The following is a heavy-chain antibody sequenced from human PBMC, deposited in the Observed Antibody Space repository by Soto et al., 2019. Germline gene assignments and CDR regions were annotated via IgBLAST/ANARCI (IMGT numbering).Heavy chain of an antibody. J-gene: IGHJ5*02. V-gene: IGHV1-2*02. CDR2: INPNSGGT. Sequence: GASVKVSCKXSGYTFTGYYMHWVRQAPGQGLEWMGWINPNSGGTNYAQKFQGRVTMTRDTSISTAYMELSRLRSDDTAVYYCARDHRWYSSSWYPGWFDPWGQGTLVTSPQ. D-gene: IGHD6-13*01. CDR3: ARDHRWYSSSWYPGWFDP. CDR1: GYTFTGYY.